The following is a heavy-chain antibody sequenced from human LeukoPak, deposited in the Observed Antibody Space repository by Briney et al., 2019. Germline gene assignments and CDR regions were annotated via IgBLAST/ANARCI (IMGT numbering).Heavy chain of an antibody. J-gene: IGHJ6*02. CDR1: GYTFTSYD. CDR3: ARMYSSSWYHYYYYGMDV. CDR2: MNPNSGNT. V-gene: IGHV1-8*01. D-gene: IGHD6-13*01. Sequence: ASVKVSCKASGYTFTSYDINWVRQATGQGLEWMGWMNPNSGNTGYAQKFQGRVTMTRNTSISTAYMELSSLRSEDTAVYYCARMYSSSWYHYYYYGMDVWGQGTTVTVSS.